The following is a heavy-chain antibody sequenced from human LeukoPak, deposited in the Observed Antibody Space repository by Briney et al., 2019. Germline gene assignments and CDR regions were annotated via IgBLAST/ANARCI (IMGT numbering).Heavy chain of an antibody. CDR3: ARDSITTGAFDI. CDR2: IYYSGSS. Sequence: PSETLSLTCSASGGSVSSSTYYWAWIRQPPGKGLEWIGTIYYSGSSYYNPSLKSRLTISIDTSKNHFSLKLTSVTAADTAVYYCARDSITTGAFDIWGQGTMVTVSS. CDR1: GGSVSSSTYY. D-gene: IGHD3-10*01. J-gene: IGHJ3*02. V-gene: IGHV4-39*07.